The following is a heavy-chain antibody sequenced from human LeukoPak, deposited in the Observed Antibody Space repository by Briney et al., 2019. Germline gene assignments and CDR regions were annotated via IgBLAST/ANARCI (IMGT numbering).Heavy chain of an antibody. CDR3: ARDTAYGDYYFDY. CDR2: IWYDGSNK. CDR1: GFTFSSYG. V-gene: IGHV3-33*01. Sequence: PGGSLRLSCAASGFTFSSYGMHWVRQAPGKGLEWVAVIWYDGSNKYYADSVKGRFTISRDNAKNSLYLQMNSLRAEDTAVYYCARDTAYGDYYFDYWGQGTLVTVSS. D-gene: IGHD4-17*01. J-gene: IGHJ4*01.